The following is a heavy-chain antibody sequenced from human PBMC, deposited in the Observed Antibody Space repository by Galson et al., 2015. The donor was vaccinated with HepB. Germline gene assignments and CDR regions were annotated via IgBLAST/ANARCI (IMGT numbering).Heavy chain of an antibody. CDR2: IRQDGSEK. CDR3: AGIGGSYRFDY. J-gene: IGHJ4*02. Sequence: SLRLSCAASGLTFVSYWMSWVRQAPGKGLEWVANIRQDGSEKSYVDSVKGRFTISRDNAKNSLYLQMNSLRAEDTAVYYCAGIGGSYRFDYWGQGTLVTVSS. CDR1: GLTFVSYW. D-gene: IGHD1-26*01. V-gene: IGHV3-7*03.